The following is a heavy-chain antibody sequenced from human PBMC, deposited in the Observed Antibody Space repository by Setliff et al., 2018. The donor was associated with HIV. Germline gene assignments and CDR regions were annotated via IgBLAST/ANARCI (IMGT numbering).Heavy chain of an antibody. Sequence: LRLSCAASGFTFSSYSMTWVRQAPGKGLQWVSYISSSSNTKYYADSVKGRFTISRDNAKNSLYLQMNSLRAEDTAVYYCARSLYDSSMNVIWGQGTMVTVSS. J-gene: IGHJ3*02. V-gene: IGHV3-48*01. D-gene: IGHD3-22*01. CDR3: ARSLYDSSMNVI. CDR2: ISSSSNTK. CDR1: GFTFSSYS.